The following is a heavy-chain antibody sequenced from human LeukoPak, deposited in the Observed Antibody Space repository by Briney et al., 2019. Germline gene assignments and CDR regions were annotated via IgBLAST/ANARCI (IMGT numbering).Heavy chain of an antibody. CDR2: ISYDGSNK. V-gene: IGHV3-30*04. CDR3: AREGPYSSSWYVPHSFDY. CDR1: GFTFSRYD. Sequence: GGSLRLSCAASGFTFSRYDMHWVRQAPGKGPEWVAVISYDGSNKYADSVKGRFTISRDNSKNTVYLQMNSLRVEDTAVYYCAREGPYSSSWYVPHSFDYWGQGTLVTVSS. J-gene: IGHJ4*02. D-gene: IGHD6-13*01.